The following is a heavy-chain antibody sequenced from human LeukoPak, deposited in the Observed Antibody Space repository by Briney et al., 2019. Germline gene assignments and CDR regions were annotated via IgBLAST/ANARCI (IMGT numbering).Heavy chain of an antibody. CDR3: ARASMYFDSSGFLDY. CDR1: GFTFSNYW. J-gene: IGHJ4*02. D-gene: IGHD3-22*01. V-gene: IGHV3-7*01. CDR2: IKQDGSEK. Sequence: GGSLRLSCAASGFTFSNYWMSWVRQAPGKGLEWVANIKQDGSEKYYVVSVKGRFTISRDNAKNSLYLQMKSLRAEDTAVYYCARASMYFDSSGFLDYWGQGTLVTVSS.